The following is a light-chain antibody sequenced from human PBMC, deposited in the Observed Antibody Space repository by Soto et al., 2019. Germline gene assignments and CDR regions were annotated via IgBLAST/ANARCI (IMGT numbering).Light chain of an antibody. V-gene: IGLV1-51*02. CDR3: GTWDNSLSGGV. CDR1: NSNLGSNH. CDR2: END. Sequence: SVLTQPPSVSAAPGQKVTISCSGSNSNLGSNHVSWYQHLPGTTPKIVIYENDKRPSGIPDRFSGSKSGTSATLDITGLHTGDEADYYCGTWDNSLSGGVFGGGTKLTVL. J-gene: IGLJ2*01.